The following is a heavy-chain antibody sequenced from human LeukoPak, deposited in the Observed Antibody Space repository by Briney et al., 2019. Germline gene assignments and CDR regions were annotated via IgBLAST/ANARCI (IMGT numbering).Heavy chain of an antibody. CDR3: TTDYNVVPAALFDY. D-gene: IGHD2-2*01. Sequence: GGSLRLSCAASGFTFSNAWMSWVRQAPGKGLEWVGRIKSKTDGGTTDYAAPVKGRFTISRDDSKNTLYLQMNSLKTEDTAVYYCTTDYNVVPAALFDYWGQGTLVTVSS. CDR2: IKSKTDGGTT. CDR1: GFTFSNAW. V-gene: IGHV3-15*01. J-gene: IGHJ4*02.